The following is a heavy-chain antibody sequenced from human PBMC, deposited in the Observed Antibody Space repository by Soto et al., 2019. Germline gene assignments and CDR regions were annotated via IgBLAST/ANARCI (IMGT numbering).Heavy chain of an antibody. Sequence: SETLSLTCTVSGGSISSGGYYWSWIRQHPGKGLEWIGYIYYSGSTYYNPSLKSRVTISVDTSKNQFSLKLSSVTAADTAVYYCAREVHYYDSSGYYPRDAFDIWGQGTMVT. J-gene: IGHJ3*02. CDR3: AREVHYYDSSGYYPRDAFDI. CDR2: IYYSGST. V-gene: IGHV4-31*03. CDR1: GGSISSGGYY. D-gene: IGHD3-22*01.